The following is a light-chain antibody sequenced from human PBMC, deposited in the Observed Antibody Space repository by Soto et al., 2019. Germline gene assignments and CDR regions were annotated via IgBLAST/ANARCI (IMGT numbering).Light chain of an antibody. J-gene: IGKJ1*01. V-gene: IGKV1-5*01. CDR2: DAS. CDR1: QSVSKW. CDR3: QQYNSYPT. Sequence: DIQMTQSPSTLSADAGDRVIITCRASQSVSKWLAWYQQKPGKAPTLLMYDASNLQGGVPFRFSGSGSGTEFTLTISDLQPDDFATYYCQQYNSYPTFGQGTKVEIK.